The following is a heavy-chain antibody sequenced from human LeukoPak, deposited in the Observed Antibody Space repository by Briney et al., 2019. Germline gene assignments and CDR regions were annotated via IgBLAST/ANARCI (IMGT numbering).Heavy chain of an antibody. CDR1: GLIFSSSA. V-gene: IGHV3-23*01. J-gene: IGHJ6*02. CDR2: ISGGGDDT. Sequence: PGGSLRLSCAVSGLIFSSSAMSWVRQAPGKGLEWVSAISGGGDDTSYADSARGRFTVSRDNSKNTLYLQVNSLRAEDTAVYYCAKDSRESSGHFPYYYYYHYGLDVWGQGTTVTVSS. CDR3: AKDSRESSGHFPYYYYYHYGLDV. D-gene: IGHD3-22*01.